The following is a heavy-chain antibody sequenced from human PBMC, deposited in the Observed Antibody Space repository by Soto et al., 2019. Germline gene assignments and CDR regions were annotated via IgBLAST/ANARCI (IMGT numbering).Heavy chain of an antibody. D-gene: IGHD4-17*01. CDR2: IIPIFGTA. CDR1: GGTFSSYA. CDR3: ARGVMTTVTTMNY. Sequence: GASVKVSCKASGGTFSSYAISWVRHAPGQGLEWMGGIIPIFGTANYAQKFQGRVTITADESTSTAYMELSSLRSEDTAVYYCARGVMTTVTTMNYWGQGTLVTVSS. V-gene: IGHV1-69*13. J-gene: IGHJ4*02.